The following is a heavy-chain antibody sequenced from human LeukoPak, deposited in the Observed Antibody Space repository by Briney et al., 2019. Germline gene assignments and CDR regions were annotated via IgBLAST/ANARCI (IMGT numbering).Heavy chain of an antibody. CDR1: GYTFTANY. J-gene: IGHJ4*02. CDR2: IDPKSGMT. CDR3: ARGLGTVTTLNYYVAD. Sequence: ASVKVSCKTSGYTFTANYIHWVRQAPGQGLEDMGWIDPKSGMTNYPQKFQGGVTITRDTSISTVYMELSRLTSDDTAVYYCARGLGTVTTLNYYVADWGQGTLVTVSS. V-gene: IGHV1-2*02. D-gene: IGHD4-17*01.